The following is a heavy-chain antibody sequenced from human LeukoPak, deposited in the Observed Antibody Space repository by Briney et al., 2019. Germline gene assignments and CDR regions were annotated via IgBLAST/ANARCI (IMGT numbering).Heavy chain of an antibody. Sequence: PGGSLRLSCAASGFTFSSYSMNWVRQAPGKGLEWVSSISSSSSYIYYADSVKGRFTISRDNAKNSLYLQMNSLRAEDTALYYCAKDITYYYDSSGLLDYWGQGTLVTVSS. V-gene: IGHV3-21*04. CDR2: ISSSSSYI. D-gene: IGHD3-22*01. CDR1: GFTFSSYS. J-gene: IGHJ4*02. CDR3: AKDITYYYDSSGLLDY.